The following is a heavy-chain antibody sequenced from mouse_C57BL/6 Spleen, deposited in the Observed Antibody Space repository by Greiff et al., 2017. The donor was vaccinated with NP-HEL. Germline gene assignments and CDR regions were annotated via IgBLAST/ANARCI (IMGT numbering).Heavy chain of an antibody. CDR3: AISNYGYAMDY. CDR2: ISSGSSTI. CDR1: GFTFSDYG. D-gene: IGHD2-5*01. Sequence: DVKLVESGGGLVKPGGSLKLSCAASGFTFSDYGMHWVRQAPEKGLEWVAYISSGSSTIYYADTVKGRFTISRDNAKNTLFLQMTSLRSEDTAMYYCAISNYGYAMDYWGQGTSVTVSS. J-gene: IGHJ4*01. V-gene: IGHV5-17*01.